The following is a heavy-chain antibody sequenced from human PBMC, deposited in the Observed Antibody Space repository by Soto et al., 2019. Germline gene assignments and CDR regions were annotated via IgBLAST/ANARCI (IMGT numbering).Heavy chain of an antibody. Sequence: SETLSLTCTVSGGSISSNYWTWIRQPPGKGLEWIGYVYNSGSTNYNPSLKGRVTISEDTSKSQFSLKVNSMTAADTAVYYCARYRREAVAGYTLDNWGQGILVTVSS. CDR1: GGSISSNY. CDR3: ARYRREAVAGYTLDN. D-gene: IGHD6-13*01. J-gene: IGHJ4*02. CDR2: VYNSGST. V-gene: IGHV4-59*01.